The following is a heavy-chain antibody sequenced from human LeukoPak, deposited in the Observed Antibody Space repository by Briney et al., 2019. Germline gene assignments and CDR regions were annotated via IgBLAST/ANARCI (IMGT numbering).Heavy chain of an antibody. CDR3: AKHLAYSRQSPDY. Sequence: PGGSLRLSCAACGFTLSSDAMSWVRRAPGEGLECVSAISVGSITYYADSVKGRFTISRDNSKNTLYLQMNSLRAEDTAVYYCAKHLAYSRQSPDYWGQGTLVTVSS. CDR1: GFTLSSDA. V-gene: IGHV3-23*01. J-gene: IGHJ4*02. CDR2: ISVGSIT. D-gene: IGHD6-13*01.